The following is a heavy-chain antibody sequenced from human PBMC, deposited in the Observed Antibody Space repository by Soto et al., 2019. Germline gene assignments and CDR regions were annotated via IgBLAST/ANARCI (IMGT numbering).Heavy chain of an antibody. CDR1: GFTFSSYG. Sequence: GGSLRLSCAASGFTFSSYGMHWVRQAPGKGLEWVAVIWYDGSNKYYADSVKGRFTISRDNSKNTLYLQMNSLRAEDTAVSYGATGTYHDYWSGSQPPPTPYGTAVAGPGTTATVSS. CDR3: ATGTYHDYWSGSQPPPTPYGTAV. V-gene: IGHV3-33*01. CDR2: IWYDGSNK. J-gene: IGHJ6*02. D-gene: IGHD3-3*01.